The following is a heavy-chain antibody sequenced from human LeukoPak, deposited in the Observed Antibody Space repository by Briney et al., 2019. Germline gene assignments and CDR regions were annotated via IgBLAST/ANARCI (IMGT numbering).Heavy chain of an antibody. CDR2: IYYSGST. Sequence: SETLSLTCTVSGGSISSYYWSWIRQPPGKGLEWIGYIYYSGSTNYNPSLKSRVTISVDTSKNQFSLTLSSVTAADTAVYYCARLGVVAAISTTRYQEFDYWGQGTLVTVSS. J-gene: IGHJ4*02. V-gene: IGHV4-59*08. CDR3: ARLGVVAAISTTRYQEFDY. D-gene: IGHD2-15*01. CDR1: GGSISSYY.